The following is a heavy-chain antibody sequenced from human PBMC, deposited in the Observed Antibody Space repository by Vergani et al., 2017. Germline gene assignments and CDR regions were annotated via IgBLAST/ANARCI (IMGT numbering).Heavy chain of an antibody. J-gene: IGHJ6*04. Sequence: VESGGGLVQPGGSLRLPCTVSGFTFSSNDFHWACHTAGKGLEWVSSIGVDGDRYYSDSVKGRFTISRDNGQSYLYLDMDNLRVEDTAVYFCAKEFCGTGNCYGWNHLEVWGEGTSVTVSS. V-gene: IGHV3-13*01. D-gene: IGHD1-1*01. CDR2: IGVDGDR. CDR1: GFTFSSND. CDR3: AKEFCGTGNCYGWNHLEV.